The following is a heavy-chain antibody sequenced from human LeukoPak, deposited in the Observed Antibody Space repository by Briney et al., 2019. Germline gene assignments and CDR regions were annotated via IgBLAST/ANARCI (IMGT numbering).Heavy chain of an antibody. Sequence: GGSLRLSCAASGFTFSNAWMSWVRQAPGKGLEWVGRIKSKTDGGTTDYAAPVKGRFTISRDDSKNTLYLQMNSLKTEDTAVYYCTTDDPIAADAFDIWGQGTMVTVSS. V-gene: IGHV3-15*01. CDR3: TTDDPIAADAFDI. J-gene: IGHJ3*02. CDR2: IKSKTDGGTT. CDR1: GFTFSNAW. D-gene: IGHD6-13*01.